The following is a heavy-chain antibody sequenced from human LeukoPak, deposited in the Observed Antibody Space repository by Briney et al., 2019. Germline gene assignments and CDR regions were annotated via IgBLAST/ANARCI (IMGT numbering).Heavy chain of an antibody. CDR1: GFTFSSYG. J-gene: IGHJ4*02. V-gene: IGHV3-30*18. CDR3: AKAAGGNVFDY. D-gene: IGHD4-23*01. Sequence: PGGSLRLSCAASGFTFSSYGMHWVRQAPGKGLEWVAVISYDGSNKYYADSVKGRFTISRDNSKNTLYLQMNGLRAEDTAVYYCAKAAGGNVFDYWGQGTLVTVSS. CDR2: ISYDGSNK.